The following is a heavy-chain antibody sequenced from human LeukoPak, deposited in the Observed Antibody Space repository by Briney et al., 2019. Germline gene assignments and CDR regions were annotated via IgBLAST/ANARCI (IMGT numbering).Heavy chain of an antibody. CDR3: ARDGIVGATKDFDY. J-gene: IGHJ4*02. Sequence: PSETLSLTCTVSGGSISSSSYYWGWIRQPPGKGLEWIGSIYYSGSTYYNPSLKSRVTISVDTSKNQSSLKLSSVTAADTAVYYCARDGIVGATKDFDYWGQGTLVTVSS. CDR2: IYYSGST. CDR1: GGSISSSSYY. D-gene: IGHD1-26*01. V-gene: IGHV4-39*07.